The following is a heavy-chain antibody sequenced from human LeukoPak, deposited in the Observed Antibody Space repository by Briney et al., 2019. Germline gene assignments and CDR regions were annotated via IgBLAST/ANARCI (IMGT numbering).Heavy chain of an antibody. CDR1: GYTFTNYA. CDR2: INTNTGNP. D-gene: IGHD3-22*01. Sequence: ASVKVSCKASGYTFTNYAMNWVRQAPGQGLEWMGWINTNTGNPTYAQGFTGRFVFSLDTSVSTAYLQISSLKAEDTAVYYCARLQVYYDSIVGFDYWGQGTLVTVSS. J-gene: IGHJ4*02. V-gene: IGHV7-4-1*02. CDR3: ARLQVYYDSIVGFDY.